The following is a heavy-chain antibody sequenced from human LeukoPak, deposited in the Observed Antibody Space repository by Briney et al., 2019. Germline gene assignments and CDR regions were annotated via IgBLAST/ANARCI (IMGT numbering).Heavy chain of an antibody. CDR1: GFTFSSYG. Sequence: PGGSLRLSCAASGFTFSSYGMHWVRQAPGRGLEWVAVISHDGNNKDYADSVKGRFTISRDNSKNTLYLLMNSLRAEDMGVYYCTRERQQPSPHRFDPWGQGTLVTVSS. CDR2: ISHDGNNK. CDR3: TRERQQPSPHRFDP. D-gene: IGHD6-13*01. J-gene: IGHJ5*02. V-gene: IGHV3-30*03.